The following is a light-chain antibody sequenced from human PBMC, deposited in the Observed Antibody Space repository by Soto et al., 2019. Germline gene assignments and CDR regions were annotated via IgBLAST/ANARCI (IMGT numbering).Light chain of an antibody. CDR1: SSNIGSNY. V-gene: IGLV1-47*01. CDR3: AAWDDSLSGPVV. J-gene: IGLJ2*01. Sequence: QSVLTQPPSASGTPGQRVTISCSGSSSNIGSNYVYWYQQLPGTAPKLLIYGNNHRPSGVPDRFSGSKSGTSASLAISGLRSEDEADYYCAAWDDSLSGPVVFGGGTKLTVL. CDR2: GNN.